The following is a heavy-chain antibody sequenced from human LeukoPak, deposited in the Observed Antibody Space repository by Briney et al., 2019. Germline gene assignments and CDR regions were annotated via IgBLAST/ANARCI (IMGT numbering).Heavy chain of an antibody. CDR1: GGFISSADHF. V-gene: IGHV4-30-4*01. CDR3: ARSSSSGWYVNDFQH. D-gene: IGHD6-19*01. Sequence: PSQTLSLTCTASGGFISSADHFWNWIRQPPGKGLEWIGYIHSSGSTFYNPSLKSRVTISVDTSKNQFSLNLRSVTAADTAVYYCARSSSSGWYVNDFQHWGQGTLVTVSS. J-gene: IGHJ1*01. CDR2: IHSSGST.